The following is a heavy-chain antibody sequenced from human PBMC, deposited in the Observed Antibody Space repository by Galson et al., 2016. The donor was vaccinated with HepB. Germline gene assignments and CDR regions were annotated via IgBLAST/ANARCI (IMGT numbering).Heavy chain of an antibody. V-gene: IGHV3-66*02. D-gene: IGHD5-24*01. Sequence: SLRLSCAASGFTVSSNYMTWVRQAPGKGLEYVSVIYSGGTTYYADSVKGLFTISRDNSKNTLFLQMNTLRAEDTAVYYCARPRRWPQYYYGLDVWGQGTTVTVSS. CDR3: ARPRRWPQYYYGLDV. J-gene: IGHJ6*02. CDR1: GFTVSSNY. CDR2: IYSGGTT.